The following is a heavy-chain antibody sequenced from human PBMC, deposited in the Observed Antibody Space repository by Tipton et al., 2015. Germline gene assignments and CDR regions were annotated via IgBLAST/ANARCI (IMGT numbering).Heavy chain of an antibody. CDR3: ARHISRSGNHYSYFFGMDV. CDR2: IHHGGST. J-gene: IGHJ6*02. V-gene: IGHV4-4*02. D-gene: IGHD1-14*01. CDR1: GDSISSSNW. Sequence: TLSLTCSVSGDSISSSNWWSWVRQPPGKGLEWIGEIHHGGSTNYNPSLKSRVTMSVDTSKNQFSLHLSSVTAADTATYYCARHISRSGNHYSYFFGMDVWGQGTTVTVSS.